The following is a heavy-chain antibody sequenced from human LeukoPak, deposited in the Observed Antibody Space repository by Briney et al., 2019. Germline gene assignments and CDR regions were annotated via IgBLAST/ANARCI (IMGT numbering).Heavy chain of an antibody. CDR1: GFTFDEYA. V-gene: IGHV3-9*01. J-gene: IGHJ4*02. D-gene: IGHD3/OR15-3a*01. Sequence: PGGSLRLSCAVSGFTFDEYAMHWVRQAPGKGLEWVSGISWNSGLIDYADSVKGRFTISGDNAKNSLYLQMNSLKAEDTAFYYCAKVGIFGLVTYYFDYWGQGTLVTVSS. CDR2: ISWNSGLI. CDR3: AKVGIFGLVTYYFDY.